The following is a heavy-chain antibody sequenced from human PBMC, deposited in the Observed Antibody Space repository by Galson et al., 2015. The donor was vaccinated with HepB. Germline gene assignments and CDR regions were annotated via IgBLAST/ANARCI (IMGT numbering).Heavy chain of an antibody. CDR1: GFTFSSYA. V-gene: IGHV3-23*01. CDR2: ISGSGGST. D-gene: IGHD5-12*01. Sequence: SLRLSCAASGFTFSSYAMSWVRQAPGKGLEWVSAISGSGGSTYYADSVKGRFTISRDNSKNTLYLQMNSLRAEDTAVYYCAKVWVATIIIDYWGQGTLVTVSS. J-gene: IGHJ4*02. CDR3: AKVWVATIIIDY.